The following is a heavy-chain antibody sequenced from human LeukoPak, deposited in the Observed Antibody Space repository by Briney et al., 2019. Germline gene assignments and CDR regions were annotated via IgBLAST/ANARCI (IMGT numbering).Heavy chain of an antibody. CDR1: GGSISSGGYY. CDR2: IYHSGST. CDR3: ARGKPTTVATQAFDI. V-gene: IGHV4-30-2*01. D-gene: IGHD4-23*01. J-gene: IGHJ3*02. Sequence: SQTLSLTCTVSGGSISSGGYYWSWIRQPPGKGLEWIGYIYHSGSTYYNPSLKSRVTISVDRSKNQFSLKLSSVTAADTAVYYCARGKPTTVATQAFDIWGQGTMVTVSS.